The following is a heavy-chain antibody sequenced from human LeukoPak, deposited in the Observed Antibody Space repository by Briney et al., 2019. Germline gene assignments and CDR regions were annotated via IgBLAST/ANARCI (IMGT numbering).Heavy chain of an antibody. CDR2: INQYGSEK. J-gene: IGHJ4*02. D-gene: IGHD3-16*01. V-gene: IGHV3-7*01. CDR1: GLTFSTYW. CDR3: ARTLGDD. Sequence: GGYLRLSCAVSGLTFSTYWMTWVRQAPGKGLEWVASINQYGSEKYYVDSVKGRFTISRDNAKDSLYLQMNSLRDEDTAMYYCARTLGDDWGQGTLVTVSS.